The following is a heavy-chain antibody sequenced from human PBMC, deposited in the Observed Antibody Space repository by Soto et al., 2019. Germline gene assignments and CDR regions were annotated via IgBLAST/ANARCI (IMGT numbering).Heavy chain of an antibody. CDR2: IYYSGST. CDR1: GGSISSYY. D-gene: IGHD4-17*01. Sequence: QVQLQESGPGLVKPSETLSLTCTVSGGSISSYYWSWIRQPPGKGLEWIGYIYYSGSTNYNPSLQSRVTISVDTSKNHFSLKLSSVTATDTAVYYCARAYGDYVFDFWGQGTLVTVSS. CDR3: ARAYGDYVFDF. V-gene: IGHV4-59*01. J-gene: IGHJ4*02.